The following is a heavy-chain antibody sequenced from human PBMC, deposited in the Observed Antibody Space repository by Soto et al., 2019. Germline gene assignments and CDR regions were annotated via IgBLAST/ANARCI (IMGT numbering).Heavy chain of an antibody. CDR3: AVAVAGPTAIGY. D-gene: IGHD6-19*01. CDR1: GFTFSSYW. Sequence: EVQLVESGGGLVQPGGSLRLSCAASGFTFSSYWMHWVRQAPGKGLVWVSRINSNGSSTSYAYSVKGRFTISRDNAKNTLYLQMNSLTAEDTAVYYCAVAVAGPTAIGYWGQGTLVTVSS. V-gene: IGHV3-74*01. CDR2: INSNGSST. J-gene: IGHJ4*02.